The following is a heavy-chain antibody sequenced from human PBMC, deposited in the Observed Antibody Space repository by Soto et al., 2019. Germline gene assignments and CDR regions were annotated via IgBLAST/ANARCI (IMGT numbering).Heavy chain of an antibody. V-gene: IGHV3-20*04. D-gene: IGHD3-22*01. CDR2: INWNGGNT. Sequence: GGSLRLSCAASGFTFDDYGMSWVRQAPGKGLEWVSGINWNGGNTGYADSVKGRFTISRDNTKNSLYLQMNSLRAEDTALYYCARDVTEGVPPDYYDSSGFNWFDPWGQGTLVTVSS. CDR1: GFTFDDYG. J-gene: IGHJ5*02. CDR3: ARDVTEGVPPDYYDSSGFNWFDP.